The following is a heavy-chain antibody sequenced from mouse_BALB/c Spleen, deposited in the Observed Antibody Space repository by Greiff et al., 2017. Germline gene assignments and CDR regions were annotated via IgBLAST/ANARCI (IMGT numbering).Heavy chain of an antibody. CDR1: GYAFSSSW. Sequence: QVQLLQSGPELVKPGASVKISCKASGYAFSSSWMNWVKQRPGKGLEWIGRIYPGDGDTNYNGKFKGKATLTADKSSSTAYMQLSSLTSEDSAVYFCARGTGGFAYWGEGALVTVSA. D-gene: IGHD4-1*01. CDR3: ARGTGGFAY. CDR2: IYPGDGDT. V-gene: IGHV1-82*01. J-gene: IGHJ3*01.